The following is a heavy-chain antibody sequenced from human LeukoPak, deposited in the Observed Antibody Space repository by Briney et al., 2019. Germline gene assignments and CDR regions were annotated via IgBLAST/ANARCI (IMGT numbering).Heavy chain of an antibody. Sequence: PGGSLRLSCAASGFTFSSYGMHWVRQAPGKGLEWVAVISYDGSNKYYADSVKGRFTISRDNSKNTLYLQMNSLRAEDTAVYYCARDLVGVVVPAAIGWFDPWGQGTLVTVSS. V-gene: IGHV3-30*03. CDR3: ARDLVGVVVPAAIGWFDP. D-gene: IGHD2-2*02. J-gene: IGHJ5*02. CDR1: GFTFSSYG. CDR2: ISYDGSNK.